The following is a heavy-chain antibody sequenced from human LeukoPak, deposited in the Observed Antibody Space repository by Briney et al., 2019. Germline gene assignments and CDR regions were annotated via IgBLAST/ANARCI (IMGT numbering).Heavy chain of an antibody. Sequence: SETLSLTCAVSGGSISSGGYSWSWIRQPPGKGLEWIGYIYYSGSTYYNPSLKSRVTISVDTSKNQFSLKLSSVTAADTAVYYCARYYDSSGYFDYWGQGTLVTVSS. CDR1: GGSISSGGYS. CDR2: IYYSGST. D-gene: IGHD3-22*01. V-gene: IGHV4-30-4*07. J-gene: IGHJ4*02. CDR3: ARYYDSSGYFDY.